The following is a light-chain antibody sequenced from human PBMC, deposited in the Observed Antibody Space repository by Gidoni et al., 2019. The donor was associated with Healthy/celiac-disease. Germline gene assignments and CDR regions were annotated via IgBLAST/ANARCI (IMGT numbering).Light chain of an antibody. CDR2: GNS. CDR3: QSYDSSLTFYV. CDR1: SSNIGAGYD. V-gene: IGLV1-40*01. J-gene: IGLJ1*01. Sequence: QSVLTQPPSVSGAPGQRVTISCTGSSSNIGAGYDVNWYQQLPGTAPKLLIYGNSNRPSGVPDRFSGSKSGTSASLAITGLQAEDEADYYCQSYDSSLTFYVFGTGTKVTVL.